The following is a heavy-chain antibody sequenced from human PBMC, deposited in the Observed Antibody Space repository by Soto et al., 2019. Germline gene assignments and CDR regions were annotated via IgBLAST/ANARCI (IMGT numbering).Heavy chain of an antibody. CDR3: AKDPHGDYGDFDY. CDR1: GFTFSSYG. CDR2: ISYDGSNK. Sequence: QVQLVESGGGVVQPGRSLRLSCAASGFTFSSYGMHWVRKAPGKGLEWVAVISYDGSNKYYADSVKGRFTISRDNSKNTLYLQMNSLRAEDTAVYYCAKDPHGDYGDFDYWGQGTLVTVSS. V-gene: IGHV3-30*18. J-gene: IGHJ4*02. D-gene: IGHD4-17*01.